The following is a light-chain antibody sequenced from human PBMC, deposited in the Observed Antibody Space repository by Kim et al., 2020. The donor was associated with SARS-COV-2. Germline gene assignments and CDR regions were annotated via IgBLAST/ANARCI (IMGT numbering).Light chain of an antibody. J-gene: IGKJ4*01. CDR3: QQYDSYPST. V-gene: IGKV1-16*01. CDR1: RNY. CDR2: AAS. Sequence: RNYLAWHQQRPGKAPKSLVYAASTLQSGVPGRFSGGGSGTEFNLTISSLQPEDFANYYCQQYDSYPSTFGGGTKVDIK.